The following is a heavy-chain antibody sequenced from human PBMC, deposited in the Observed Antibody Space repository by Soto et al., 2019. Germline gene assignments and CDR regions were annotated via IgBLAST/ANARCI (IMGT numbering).Heavy chain of an antibody. J-gene: IGHJ5*02. CDR3: ARGLRAVAGTAWFDP. CDR1: GGSFSGYY. D-gene: IGHD6-19*01. V-gene: IGHV4-34*01. CDR2: INHSGST. Sequence: ETLSLTCAVYGGSFSGYYWSWIRQPPGKGLEWIGEINHSGSTNYNPSLKSRVTIPVDTSKNQFSLKLSSVTAADTAVYYCARGLRAVAGTAWFDPWGQGTLVTVSS.